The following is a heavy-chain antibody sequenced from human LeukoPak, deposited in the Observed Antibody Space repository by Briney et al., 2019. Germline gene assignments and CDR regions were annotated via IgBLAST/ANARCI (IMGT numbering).Heavy chain of an antibody. CDR1: GGSISSGGYS. CDR2: IYHSGST. Sequence: SETLSLTCAVSGGSISSGGYSWGWIRQPPGKGLEWIGSIYHSGSTYYNPSLKSRVTISVDTSKNQFSLKLSSVTAADTAVYYCARDAGWELRPFDYWGQGTLVTVSS. V-gene: IGHV4-39*07. J-gene: IGHJ4*02. CDR3: ARDAGWELRPFDY. D-gene: IGHD1-26*01.